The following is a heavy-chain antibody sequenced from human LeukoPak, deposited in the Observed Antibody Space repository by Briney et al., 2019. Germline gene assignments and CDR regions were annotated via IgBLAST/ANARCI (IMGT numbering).Heavy chain of an antibody. Sequence: PGGSLRLSCAASGFTFSNAWMSWVRQAPGKGLEWVSAISGSGGSTYYADSVKGRFTISRDNSKNTLYLQMNSLRAEDTAVYYCAKALYSGSYHEAFDIWGQGTMVTVSS. D-gene: IGHD1-26*01. CDR3: AKALYSGSYHEAFDI. J-gene: IGHJ3*02. V-gene: IGHV3-23*01. CDR2: ISGSGGST. CDR1: GFTFSNAW.